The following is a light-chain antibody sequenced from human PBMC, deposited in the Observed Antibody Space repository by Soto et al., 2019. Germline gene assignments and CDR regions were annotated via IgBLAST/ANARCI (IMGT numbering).Light chain of an antibody. J-gene: IGLJ3*02. CDR3: AAWDESLNGWV. V-gene: IGLV1-44*01. CDR1: SSNIGSNT. CDR2: SNN. Sequence: QSVLTQPPSASGTPGQRVTISCSGSSSNIGSNTVNWYQQLTGTAPKLLIYSNNQRPSGVPDRFSGSTSGTSASLAISGLQSEYEADYYCAAWDESLNGWVFGGGTKLTVL.